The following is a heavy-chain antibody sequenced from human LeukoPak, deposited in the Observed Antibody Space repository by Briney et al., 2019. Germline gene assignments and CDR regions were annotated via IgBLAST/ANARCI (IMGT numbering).Heavy chain of an antibody. Sequence: GGSLRLSCAASGFTFDHYTMLWVRQAPGKGLEWVSLISWDGVSTYYADSVKGRFTISRDNSKNSLYLQLNSLRTEDTAFYYCAKDGGWGATRPIDFGGQGTLVTVSS. V-gene: IGHV3-43*01. J-gene: IGHJ4*02. CDR1: GFTFDHYT. CDR3: AKDGGWGATRPIDF. D-gene: IGHD1-26*01. CDR2: ISWDGVST.